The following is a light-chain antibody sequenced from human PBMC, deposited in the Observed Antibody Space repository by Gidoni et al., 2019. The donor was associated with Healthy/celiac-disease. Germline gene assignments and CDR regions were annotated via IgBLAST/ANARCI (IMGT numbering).Light chain of an antibody. J-gene: IGKJ1*01. Sequence: DIQMTQSSSSLSASVGDRVTITCRASQSISSYLNWYPQKPGKAPKLLIYAAYSLQSGVPSRFSGSGSGTDFTLTIRSLQPEDFATYYCQPSYNTPWTFGQGTKVEIK. CDR3: QPSYNTPWT. V-gene: IGKV1-39*01. CDR1: QSISSY. CDR2: AAY.